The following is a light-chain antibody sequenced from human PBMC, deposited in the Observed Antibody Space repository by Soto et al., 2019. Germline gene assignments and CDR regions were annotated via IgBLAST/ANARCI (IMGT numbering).Light chain of an antibody. CDR2: GES. CDR1: QSVGNN. V-gene: IGKV3D-15*01. CDR3: QQYNNWPLT. Sequence: EVVMTQSPATLSVSPGDRATLSCRASQSVGNNLAWYQQKPGQAPRLLIYGESTRATGIPARFSGSGSGTDFTLTISSLQSEDSAVYYCQQYNNWPLTFGGGTKVEIK. J-gene: IGKJ4*01.